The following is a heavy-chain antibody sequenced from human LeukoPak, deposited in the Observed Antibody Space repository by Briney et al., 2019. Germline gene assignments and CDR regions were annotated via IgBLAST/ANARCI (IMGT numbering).Heavy chain of an antibody. CDR2: IRNKNLGYTT. J-gene: IGHJ1*01. CDR3: VRPSQGYFQY. Sequence: GGSLRLPCAASGFDFSEHEMDWVRQAPGRGHEWLARIRNKNLGYTTEYAASVKGRFTISRDDSTNSLRLQMNSLNTDDTAVYYCVRPSQGYFQYWGQGTLVTVSS. V-gene: IGHV3-72*01. CDR1: GFDFSEHE.